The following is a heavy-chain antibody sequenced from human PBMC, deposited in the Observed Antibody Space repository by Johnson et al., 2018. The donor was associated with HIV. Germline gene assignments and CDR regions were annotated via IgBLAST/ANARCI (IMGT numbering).Heavy chain of an antibody. CDR3: ARDQRGGYSYGDAFDF. CDR1: GFTFSTYA. Sequence: QVHLVESGGGVVQPGRSLRLSCAASGFTFSTYAIHWVRQAPGKGLEWVAIISYDGSTKYYADSVKGRFTISRDNSKNSLYIQMNTLRAEDTAVYYCARDQRGGYSYGDAFDFWGQGTVVSVST. J-gene: IGHJ3*01. V-gene: IGHV3-30-3*01. CDR2: ISYDGSTK. D-gene: IGHD5-18*01.